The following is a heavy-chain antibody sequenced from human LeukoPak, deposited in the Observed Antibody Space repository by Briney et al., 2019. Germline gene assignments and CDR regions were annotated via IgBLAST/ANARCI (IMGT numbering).Heavy chain of an antibody. Sequence: GASLRLSCSASGFTFSSYAMSWLRQAPGKGLEWVSGISASGGSTDYADSVKGRFTISRDNSKNTLYLQMNSLRAEDTAVYYCAKLCSGGSCYWNYWGQGTLVTVSS. CDR1: GFTFSSYA. V-gene: IGHV3-23*01. CDR3: AKLCSGGSCYWNY. D-gene: IGHD2-15*01. CDR2: ISASGGST. J-gene: IGHJ4*02.